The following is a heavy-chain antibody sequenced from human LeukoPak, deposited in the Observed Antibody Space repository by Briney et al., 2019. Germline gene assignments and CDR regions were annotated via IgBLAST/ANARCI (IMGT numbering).Heavy chain of an antibody. V-gene: IGHV2-5*01. J-gene: IGHJ5*02. Sequence: SGPTLVKPTQTLTLTCTFSGFSLSTSGVGVGWIRQPPGKALEWLALIYWNDDKRYSPSLKSRLTITKDTSKNQVVLTMTNMDPVDTATYYCAHSHYSGSYCDHWFDPWGQGTLVTVSS. CDR3: AHSHYSGSYCDHWFDP. CDR1: GFSLSTSGVG. D-gene: IGHD1-26*01. CDR2: IYWNDDK.